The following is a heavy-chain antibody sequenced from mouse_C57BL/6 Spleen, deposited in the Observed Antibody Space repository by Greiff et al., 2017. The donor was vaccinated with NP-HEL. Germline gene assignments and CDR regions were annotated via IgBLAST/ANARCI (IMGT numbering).Heavy chain of an antibody. V-gene: IGHV1-80*01. CDR2: IYPGDGDT. CDR3: ASSYDNFWYFDV. D-gene: IGHD2-3*01. J-gene: IGHJ1*03. CDR1: GYAFSSYW. Sequence: VQLQQSGAELVKPGASVKISCKASGYAFSSYWMNWVKQRPGKGLEWIGQIYPGDGDTNYNGKFKGKATLTADKSSSTAYMQLSSLTSEDSAVYFCASSYDNFWYFDVWGTGTTVTVSS.